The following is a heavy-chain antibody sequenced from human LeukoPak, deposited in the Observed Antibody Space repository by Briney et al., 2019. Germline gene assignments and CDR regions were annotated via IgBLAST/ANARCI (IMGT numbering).Heavy chain of an antibody. J-gene: IGHJ4*02. CDR1: GFTFSSYA. D-gene: IGHD5-18*01. Sequence: PGGSLRLSCVASGFTFSSYAMSWVRQAPGKGLEWVSIISGSGDSTYFADSVKGRFTISRDNSKNTLYLQMNSLRAEDTAVYYCAKTIPGYSYGLFDYWGQGTLVTVSS. V-gene: IGHV3-23*01. CDR2: ISGSGDST. CDR3: AKTIPGYSYGLFDY.